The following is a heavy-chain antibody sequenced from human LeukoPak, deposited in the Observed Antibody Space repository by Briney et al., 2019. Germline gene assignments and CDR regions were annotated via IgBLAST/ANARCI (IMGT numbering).Heavy chain of an antibody. J-gene: IGHJ4*02. CDR2: INHSGST. CDR3: ARGSHCSSTSCYDDY. V-gene: IGHV4-34*01. D-gene: IGHD2-2*01. CDR1: GGSFSGYY. Sequence: SETLSLTCAVYGGSFSGYYWSWIRQPPGKGLEWIGEINHSGSTNYNPSLKSRVTISVDTSKNQFSLKLSSVTAAGTAVYYCARGSHCSSTSCYDDYWGQGTLVTVSS.